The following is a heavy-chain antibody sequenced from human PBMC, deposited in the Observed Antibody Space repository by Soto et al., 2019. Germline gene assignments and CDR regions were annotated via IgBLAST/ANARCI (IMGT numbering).Heavy chain of an antibody. D-gene: IGHD6-19*01. J-gene: IGHJ5*02. CDR3: AGDRRVAVARWWFEP. V-gene: IGHV1-46*01. CDR2: INPSGGST. CDR1: GYTFTSYY. Sequence: AVKVSCKASGYTFTSYYRHWVRQAPGQGREWMGIINPSGGSTSYAQKFQGRVTMTRDTSTSTVYTELSRLRSEDTAVYYCAGDRRVAVARWWFEPWGQGDLVTVFS.